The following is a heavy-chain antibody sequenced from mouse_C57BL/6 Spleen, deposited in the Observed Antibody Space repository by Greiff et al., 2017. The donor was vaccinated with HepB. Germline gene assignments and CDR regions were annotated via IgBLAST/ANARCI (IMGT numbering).Heavy chain of an antibody. CDR1: GFTFSSYA. V-gene: IGHV5-9-1*02. Sequence: EVQLVESGEGLVKPGGSLKLSCAASGFTFSSYAMSWVRQTPEKRLEWVAYISSGGDYIYYADTVKGRFTISRDNARNTLYLQMSSLKSEDTAMYYCTRGYYGNYVDAIDYWGQGTSVTVSA. CDR3: TRGYYGNYVDAIDY. J-gene: IGHJ4*01. D-gene: IGHD2-1*01. CDR2: ISSGGDYI.